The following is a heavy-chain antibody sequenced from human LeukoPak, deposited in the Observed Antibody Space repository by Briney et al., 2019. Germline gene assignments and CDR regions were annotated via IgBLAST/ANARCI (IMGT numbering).Heavy chain of an antibody. CDR1: GFILGDYA. CDR3: TRDFAGYTYGPGFDY. Sequence: GSLRLSCTGSGFILGDYAMSWVRQAPGKGLEWVGFIRNKPYGGTKEYVPSVEGRFSISRDDSKRIAYLQLNSLKTEDTAVYYCTRDFAGYTYGPGFDYWGQGTLVTVSS. D-gene: IGHD5-18*01. CDR2: IRNKPYGGTK. J-gene: IGHJ4*02. V-gene: IGHV3-49*04.